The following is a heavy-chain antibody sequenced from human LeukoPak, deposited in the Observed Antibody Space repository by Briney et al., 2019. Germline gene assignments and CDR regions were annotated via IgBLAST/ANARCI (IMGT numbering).Heavy chain of an antibody. V-gene: IGHV3-7*01. CDR1: GFTFSSYW. J-gene: IGHJ4*02. Sequence: GGXXXXXCAASGFTFSSYWMSWVRQAQGKGMEWVANTKQDGSEKYYVDSVKRRFTISRDNAKGSLHLQMTSLRAEDTAVYYCARDQAVGSTRDSWGQGTLVTVSS. CDR3: ARDQAVGSTRDS. D-gene: IGHD1-26*01. CDR2: TKQDGSEK.